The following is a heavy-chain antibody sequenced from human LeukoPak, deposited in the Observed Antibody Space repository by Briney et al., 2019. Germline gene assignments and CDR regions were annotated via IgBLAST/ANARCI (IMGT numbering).Heavy chain of an antibody. CDR2: ISYDGSNK. CDR3: AKDMAYGSGSPPDY. V-gene: IGHV3-30*18. D-gene: IGHD3-10*01. J-gene: IGHJ4*02. Sequence: QPGGSLKLSCAASGFTFSSYGMHWVRQAPGKGLEWVAVISYDGSNKYYADSVKGRFTISRDNSKNTLYLQMNSLRAEDTAVYYCAKDMAYGSGSPPDYWGQGTLVTVSS. CDR1: GFTFSSYG.